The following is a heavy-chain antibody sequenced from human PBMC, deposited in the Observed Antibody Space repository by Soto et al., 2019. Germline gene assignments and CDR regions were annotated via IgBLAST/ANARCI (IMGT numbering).Heavy chain of an antibody. CDR2: IYYSGST. D-gene: IGHD1-7*01. J-gene: IGHJ5*02. CDR1: GGSISSGGYY. Sequence: SSETLSLTCTVSGGSISSGGYYWSWIRQHPGKGLEWIGYIYYSGSTYYNPSLKSRVTISVDTSKNQFSLKLSSVTAADTAVYYCASGITGTTPFSEEGAWFDPWGQGTLVTVSS. CDR3: ASGITGTTPFSEEGAWFDP. V-gene: IGHV4-31*03.